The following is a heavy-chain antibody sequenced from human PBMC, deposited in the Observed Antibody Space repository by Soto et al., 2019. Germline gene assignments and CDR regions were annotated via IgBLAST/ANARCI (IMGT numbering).Heavy chain of an antibody. CDR2: IYYSGST. D-gene: IGHD3-22*01. J-gene: IGHJ4*02. CDR3: ASASGRYDSSGYYYGHDY. V-gene: IGHV4-61*01. CDR1: GGSVSSGSYY. Sequence: SKTLSLTCTVSGGSVSSGSYYWSWIRQPPGKGLEWIGYIYYSGSTNYNPSLKSRVTISVDTSKNQFSLKLSSVTAADTAVYYCASASGRYDSSGYYYGHDYWGQGTLVTVSS.